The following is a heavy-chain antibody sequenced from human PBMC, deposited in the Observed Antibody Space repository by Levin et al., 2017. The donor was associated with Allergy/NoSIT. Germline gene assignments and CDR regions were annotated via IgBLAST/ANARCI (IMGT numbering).Heavy chain of an antibody. CDR2: MNPNSGNT. CDR1: GYTFTSYD. CDR3: ATTSGRYYYYGMDV. Sequence: GESLKISCKASGYTFTSYDINWVRQATGQGLEWMGWMNPNSGNTGYAQKFQGRLTMTRNTSISTAYMELSSLRSEDTAVYYCATTSGRYYYYGMDVWGQGTTVTVSS. V-gene: IGHV1-8*01. J-gene: IGHJ6*02.